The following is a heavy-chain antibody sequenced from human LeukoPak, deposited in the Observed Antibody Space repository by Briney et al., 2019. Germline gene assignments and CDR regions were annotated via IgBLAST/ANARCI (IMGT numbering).Heavy chain of an antibody. CDR3: ARYSSGWYPFDY. CDR1: GGSFSGYY. J-gene: IGHJ4*02. V-gene: IGHV4-34*01. Sequence: SETLSLTCAVYGGSFSGYYWSWIRQPPGKGLEWIGEINHSGSTNYNPSLKSRVTISVDTSKNQFSLKLSSVTAADTAVYYCARYSSGWYPFDYWGQGTLVTVSS. CDR2: INHSGST. D-gene: IGHD6-19*01.